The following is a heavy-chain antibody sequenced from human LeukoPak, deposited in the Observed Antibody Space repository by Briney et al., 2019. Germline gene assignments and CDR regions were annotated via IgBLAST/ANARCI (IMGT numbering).Heavy chain of an antibody. CDR3: ARGYCSGTSCYMFDS. D-gene: IGHD2-2*01. CDR2: ISSSKTYI. CDR1: GFNFIDNS. Sequence: GGSLRLSCAGSGFNFIDNSMHWVRQAPGRGLEWVSSISSSKTYIYYRDSVKGRFAISRDNAKNSLFLQMNSLRVEDTAVYFCARGYCSGTSCYMFDSWGQGTRVIVSS. J-gene: IGHJ4*02. V-gene: IGHV3-21*01.